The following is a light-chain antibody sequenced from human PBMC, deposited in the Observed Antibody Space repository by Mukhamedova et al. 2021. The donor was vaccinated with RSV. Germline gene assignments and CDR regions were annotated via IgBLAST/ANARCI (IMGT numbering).Light chain of an antibody. J-gene: IGKJ3*01. Sequence: APRLLIYGASSRATGIPDRFSGSGSGTDFTLTISRLEPEDFATYYCLQHNSYPFTFGPGTKVDIK. CDR2: GAS. CDR3: LQHNSYPFT. V-gene: IGKV3-20*01.